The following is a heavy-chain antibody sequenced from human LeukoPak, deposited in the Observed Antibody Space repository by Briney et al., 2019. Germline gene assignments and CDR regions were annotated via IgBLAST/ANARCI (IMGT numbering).Heavy chain of an antibody. CDR3: AKYIWDTAMVTGGFDY. D-gene: IGHD5-18*01. CDR2: ISGSGGST. J-gene: IGHJ4*02. V-gene: IGHV3-23*01. Sequence: GGSLRLSCAASGFTFSSYAMSWVRQAPGKGLEWVSAISGSGGSTYYADSVKGRFTISRDNSKNTLYLQMNSLRAEDTAVYYCAKYIWDTAMVTGGFDYWGQGTLVTVSS. CDR1: GFTFSSYA.